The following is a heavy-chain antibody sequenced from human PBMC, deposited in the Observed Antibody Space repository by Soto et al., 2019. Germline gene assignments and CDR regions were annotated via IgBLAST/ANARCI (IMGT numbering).Heavy chain of an antibody. CDR1: VFTFSSYA. V-gene: IGHV3-30-3*01. CDR3: ARGDSSGWYIR. Sequence: QVQLVESGGGVVQPGRSLRLSWAASVFTFSSYAMHWVRQAPGKGLGWVAVISYDGSNNYYADSVKGRFTISRDNSKNTLYLQMNSLRAEDTAGYYCARGDSSGWYIRWGQGTLVTVSS. J-gene: IGHJ4*02. CDR2: ISYDGSNN. D-gene: IGHD6-19*01.